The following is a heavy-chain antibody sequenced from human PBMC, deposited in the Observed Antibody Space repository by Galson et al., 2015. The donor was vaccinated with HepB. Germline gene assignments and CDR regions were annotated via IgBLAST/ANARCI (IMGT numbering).Heavy chain of an antibody. CDR1: GFTFSSYA. D-gene: IGHD1-26*01. J-gene: IGHJ4*02. Sequence: SLRLSCAASGFTFSSYAMHWVRQAPGKGLEWVAVISYDGSNKYYADSVKGRFTISRDNSKNTLYLQMNSLRAEDTAVYYCAKGSGSGSYDYFDYWGQGTLVTVSS. V-gene: IGHV3-30*04. CDR3: AKGSGSGSYDYFDY. CDR2: ISYDGSNK.